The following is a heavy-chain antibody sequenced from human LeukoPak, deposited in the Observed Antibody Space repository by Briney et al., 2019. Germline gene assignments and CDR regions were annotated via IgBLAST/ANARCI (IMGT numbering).Heavy chain of an antibody. CDR2: IYYSGST. CDR1: GGSISSGGYS. CDR3: ARDLGGYYDSSGYYY. V-gene: IGHV4-31*02. J-gene: IGHJ4*02. D-gene: IGHD3-22*01. Sequence: PSETLSLTCAVSGGSISSGGYSWSWIRQPPGKGLEWIGYIYYSGSTYYNPSLKSRVTISVDTSKNQFSLKLSSVTAADTAVYYCARDLGGYYDSSGYYYWGQGTLVTVSS.